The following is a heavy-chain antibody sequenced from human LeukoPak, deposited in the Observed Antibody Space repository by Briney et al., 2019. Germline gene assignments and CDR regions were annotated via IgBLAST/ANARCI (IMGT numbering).Heavy chain of an antibody. V-gene: IGHV3-48*03. Sequence: GGSLRLSCAASGFTFSSYEMNWVRQAPGKGLEWGSYISSSGSTIYYADSVKGRFTISRDNAKNSLYLQMNSLRAGDTAVYYCARKYCTNGVCYGLDAFDIWGQGTMVTVSS. CDR3: ARKYCTNGVCYGLDAFDI. CDR2: ISSSGSTI. D-gene: IGHD2-8*01. CDR1: GFTFSSYE. J-gene: IGHJ3*02.